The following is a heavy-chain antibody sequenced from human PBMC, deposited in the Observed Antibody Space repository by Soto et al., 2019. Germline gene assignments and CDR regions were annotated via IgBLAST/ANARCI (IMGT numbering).Heavy chain of an antibody. D-gene: IGHD6-13*01. Sequence: SGPTLVNPTQTLTLTCTFSGFSLSTSGVGVGWIRQPPGKALEWLALIYWNDDKRYSPSLKSRLTITKDTSKNQVVLTMTNMDSVDTATYYFAHSSIAAALFDYWGQGTLVTVSS. J-gene: IGHJ4*02. V-gene: IGHV2-5*01. CDR3: AHSSIAAALFDY. CDR2: IYWNDDK. CDR1: GFSLSTSGVG.